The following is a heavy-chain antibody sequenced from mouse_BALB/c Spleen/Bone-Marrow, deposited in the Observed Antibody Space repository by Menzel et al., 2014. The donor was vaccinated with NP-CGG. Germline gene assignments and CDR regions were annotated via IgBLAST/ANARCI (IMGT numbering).Heavy chain of an antibody. V-gene: IGHV4-1*02. CDR1: GFDFSRYW. CDR3: ARNAYYAMDY. Sequence: EVQVVESGGGLVQPGGSLKLSCAASGFDFSRYWMSWVRPAPGKGLEWIGEINPDSSTINYTPSLKDKFIISRDNAKNTLYLQMSKVRSEDTALYYCARNAYYAMDYWGQGTSVTVSS. CDR2: INPDSSTI. J-gene: IGHJ4*01.